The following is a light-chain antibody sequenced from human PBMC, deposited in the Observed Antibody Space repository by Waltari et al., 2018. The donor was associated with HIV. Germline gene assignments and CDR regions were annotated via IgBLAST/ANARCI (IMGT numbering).Light chain of an antibody. J-gene: IGKJ4*01. Sequence: DIQLTQSPSFLSASVGNRVTITCRANQGISSYLAWYQQKPGKAPKLLIYAASTLQSGVPSSFSGSGAGTEFTLTISSLQPEDFATYYCEQLKSFPVTFGGGTKVEIK. CDR1: QGISSY. V-gene: IGKV1-9*01. CDR2: AAS. CDR3: EQLKSFPVT.